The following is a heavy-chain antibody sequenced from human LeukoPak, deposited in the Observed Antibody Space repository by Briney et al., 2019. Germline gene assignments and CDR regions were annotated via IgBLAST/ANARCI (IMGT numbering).Heavy chain of an antibody. D-gene: IGHD5-18*01. CDR2: INHSGST. CDR1: GGSFSGYY. V-gene: IGHV4-34*01. CDR3: ARRRGYSYGFLFHGMDV. J-gene: IGHJ6*04. Sequence: KPSETLSLTCAVYGGSFSGYYWSWIRQPPGKGLEWIGEINHSGSTNYNPSLKSRVTISVDTSKNQFSLKLSSVTAADTAVYYCARRRGYSYGFLFHGMDVWGKGTTVTVSS.